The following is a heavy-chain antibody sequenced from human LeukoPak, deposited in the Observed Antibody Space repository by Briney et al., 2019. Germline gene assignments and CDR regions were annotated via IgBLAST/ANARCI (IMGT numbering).Heavy chain of an antibody. CDR1: GGTFSSYA. J-gene: IGHJ3*02. CDR3: AGGIAPDAFDI. Sequence: GASVKVSCKASGGTFSSYAISWVRQAPGQGLEWMGGIIPIFGTANYAQKFQGRVTITTDESTSTAYMELSSLRSEDTAVYYCAGGIAPDAFDIWAKGQWSPSLQ. CDR2: IIPIFGTA. D-gene: IGHD2-15*01. V-gene: IGHV1-69*05.